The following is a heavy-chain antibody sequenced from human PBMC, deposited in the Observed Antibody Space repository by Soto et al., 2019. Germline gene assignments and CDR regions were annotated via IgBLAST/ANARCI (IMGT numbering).Heavy chain of an antibody. CDR2: TSYDGNNK. J-gene: IGHJ4*02. CDR1: GFRFKSFV. D-gene: IGHD3-16*01. CDR3: ARWGTTGEFDI. V-gene: IGHV3-30*19. Sequence: QVQLVESGGGVVQPGTSLRLSCAASGFRFKSFVMHWVRQAPGKGLEWVAFTSYDGNNKDYGDSVKGRFTVSRDNSQNTLHLQVDFLRPEDTALDYCARWGTTGEFDIWGQGTLVSVSS.